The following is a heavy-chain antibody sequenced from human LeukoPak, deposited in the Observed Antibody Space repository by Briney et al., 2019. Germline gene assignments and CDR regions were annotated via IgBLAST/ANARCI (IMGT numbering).Heavy chain of an antibody. D-gene: IGHD3-22*01. Sequence: SETLSLTCTVSGGSISSYYWSWIRQPAGKGLEWIGRIYTSGSTNYNPSLTSRVTMSVDTSKNQFSLKLSSVTAADTAVYYCARGPDYYDSSGYYYGWFDPWGQGTLVTVSS. V-gene: IGHV4-4*07. J-gene: IGHJ5*02. CDR2: IYTSGST. CDR1: GGSISSYY. CDR3: ARGPDYYDSSGYYYGWFDP.